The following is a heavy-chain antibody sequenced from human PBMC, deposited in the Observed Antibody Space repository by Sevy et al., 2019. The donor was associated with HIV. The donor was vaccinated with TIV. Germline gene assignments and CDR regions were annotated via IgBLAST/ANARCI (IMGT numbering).Heavy chain of an antibody. CDR3: ARAYYDYWSGSDY. V-gene: IGHV3-74*01. J-gene: IGHJ4*02. D-gene: IGHD3-3*01. Sequence: GGSLRLSCAASGFTFSSYRMNWVRQAPGKGLEWVSRINSDGSSTSYADSVKGRFTISRDNAKNTMYLQMNSLRAEDTAVYYCARAYYDYWSGSDYWGQGTLATVSS. CDR2: INSDGSST. CDR1: GFTFSSYR.